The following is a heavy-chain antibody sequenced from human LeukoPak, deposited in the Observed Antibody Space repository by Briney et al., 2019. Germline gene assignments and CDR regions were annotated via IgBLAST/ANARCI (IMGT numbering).Heavy chain of an antibody. CDR3: ARAPSTYYYDSSGYYRVDYFDY. Sequence: SETLSLTCTVSGGSISSYYWSWVRQPPGKGLEWIGYIYYSGSTNYNPSLTSRVTISVDTSKNQFSLKLSSVTAADTAVYYCARAPSTYYYDSSGYYRVDYFDYWGQGTLVTVSS. CDR1: GGSISSYY. J-gene: IGHJ4*02. CDR2: IYYSGST. D-gene: IGHD3-22*01. V-gene: IGHV4-59*12.